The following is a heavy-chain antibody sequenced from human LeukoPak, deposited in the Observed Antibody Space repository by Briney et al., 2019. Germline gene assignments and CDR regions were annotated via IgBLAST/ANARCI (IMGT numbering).Heavy chain of an antibody. CDR1: GYSISSGYQ. CDR2: IHHSGAT. CDR3: ARDPPQTFSDMSNGWFDP. D-gene: IGHD2-8*01. J-gene: IGHJ5*02. Sequence: NASETLSLTCTVSGYSISSGYQWAWIRQPPGKGLEWIASIHHSGATYYNPSLKSRVTISVDTSKNQFSLKLSSVTAADTAVYYCARDPPQTFSDMSNGWFDPWGQGTLVTVSS. V-gene: IGHV4-38-2*02.